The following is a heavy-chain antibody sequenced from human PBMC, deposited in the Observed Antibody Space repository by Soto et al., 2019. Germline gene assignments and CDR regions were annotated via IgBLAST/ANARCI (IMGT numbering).Heavy chain of an antibody. CDR1: GFTFSSYG. Sequence: QVQLVESGGGVVQPGRSLRLSCAASGFTFSSYGMHWVRQAPGKGLEWVAVIWYDGSNKYYADSVKGRFTISRDNAKNTLYLQMNSLRAEATAVYYCARDLGPYYFDYWGQGTLVTVSS. CDR3: ARDLGPYYFDY. V-gene: IGHV3-33*01. J-gene: IGHJ4*02. CDR2: IWYDGSNK.